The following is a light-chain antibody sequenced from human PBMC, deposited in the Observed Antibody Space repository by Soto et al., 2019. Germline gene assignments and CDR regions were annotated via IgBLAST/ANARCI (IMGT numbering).Light chain of an antibody. CDR3: QQTYSSPLT. J-gene: IGKJ4*01. Sequence: VVTQSTNSLAVSLGERATINCKSSQSVFYSSNNKNYVSWYQQRPGKAPKLLIYYASSLQSGVPSRFSGSGSGTELTLTISSLQPEDFATYFCQQTYSSPLTFGGGTKV. CDR2: YAS. V-gene: IGKV4-1*01. CDR1: QSVFYSSNNKNY.